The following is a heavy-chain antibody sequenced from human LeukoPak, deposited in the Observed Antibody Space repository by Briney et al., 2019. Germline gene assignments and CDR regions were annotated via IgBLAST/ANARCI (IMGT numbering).Heavy chain of an antibody. CDR1: GGSISSSSYY. J-gene: IGHJ5*02. CDR3: ARVAIFKNNWFDP. V-gene: IGHV4-39*01. D-gene: IGHD3-9*01. CDR2: IYYSGST. Sequence: PSETLSLTCTVSGGSISSSSYYWGWIRQPPGKGLEWIGSIYYSGSTYYNPSLKSRVTISVDTSKNQFSLKLSSVTAADTAVYYCARVAIFKNNWFDPWGQGTLVAVSS.